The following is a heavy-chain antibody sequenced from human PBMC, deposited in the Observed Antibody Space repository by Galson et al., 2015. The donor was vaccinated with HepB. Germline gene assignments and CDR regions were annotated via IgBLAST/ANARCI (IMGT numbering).Heavy chain of an antibody. CDR3: AREIPVIRGYTYGVGFDY. V-gene: IGHV1-3*01. CDR1: GYTFTSYA. J-gene: IGHJ4*02. D-gene: IGHD5-18*01. CDR2: INGANGDT. Sequence: SVKVSCKASGYTFTSYAMHWVRQAPGQGLEWMGWINGANGDTKYSQKFQGRVTITSDTSANTAYMELSSLRSEDTAVYYCAREIPVIRGYTYGVGFDYWGQGTLVTVSS.